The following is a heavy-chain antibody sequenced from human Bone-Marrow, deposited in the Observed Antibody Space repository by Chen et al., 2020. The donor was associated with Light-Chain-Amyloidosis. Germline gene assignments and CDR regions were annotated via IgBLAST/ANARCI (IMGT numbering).Heavy chain of an antibody. CDR1: GDSITSSTDY. D-gene: IGHD3-16*02. J-gene: IGHJ1*01. V-gene: IGHV4-39*07. CDR3: VRSRYSTGPFEV. Sequence: QVQLQLSGPGLVKPSETLSRKCSVSGDSITSSTDYWGWIRQPPGKGLEYIASIYSSGSSYYKPSLKSRVTISVDTSKNQFSLRLTPATAADTAVYYCVRSRYSTGPFEVWGQGSLVTVSS. CDR2: IYSSGSS.